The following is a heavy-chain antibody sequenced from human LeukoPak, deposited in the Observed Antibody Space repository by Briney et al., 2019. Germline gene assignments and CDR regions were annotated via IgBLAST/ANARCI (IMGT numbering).Heavy chain of an antibody. J-gene: IGHJ5*02. V-gene: IGHV4-59*01. CDR2: TYYSGST. CDR1: GGSISTYY. Sequence: SETLSLTCTVSGGSISTYYWSWIRQPPGKGLEWIGNTYYSGSTIYNPSLKSRVTISVDTSRNQFSLKLSSVTAADTAVYYCASTSKQLVPQVWFDPWGQGTLVTVSS. CDR3: ASTSKQLVPQVWFDP. D-gene: IGHD6-13*01.